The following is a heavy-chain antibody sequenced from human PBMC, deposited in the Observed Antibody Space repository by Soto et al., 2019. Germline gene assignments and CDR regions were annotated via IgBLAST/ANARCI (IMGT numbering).Heavy chain of an antibody. CDR1: GGSVSSGSYY. D-gene: IGHD3-9*01. V-gene: IGHV4-39*07. J-gene: IGHJ6*02. CDR3: ARDTGDPHLDILTGSINYYYYGMDV. CDR2: IYYSGST. Sequence: PSETLSLTCTVSGGSVSSGSYYWGWIRQPPGKGLEWIGSIYYSGSTNYNPSLKSRVTISVDKSKNQFSLKLSSVTAADTAVYYCARDTGDPHLDILTGSINYYYYGMDVWGQGTTVTVSS.